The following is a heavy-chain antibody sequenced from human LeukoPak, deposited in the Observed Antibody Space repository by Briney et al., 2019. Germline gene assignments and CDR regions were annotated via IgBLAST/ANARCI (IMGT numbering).Heavy chain of an antibody. J-gene: IGHJ4*02. CDR3: AKSGRYSSGWRYFDY. D-gene: IGHD6-19*01. V-gene: IGHV3-49*04. CDR1: GFTFGDYA. Sequence: GGSLRLSCTASGFTFGDYAMSWVRQAPGKGLEWVGFIRSKAYGRTTEYAASVKGRFTISRDNSKNTLYLQMNSLRAEDTAVYYCAKSGRYSSGWRYFDYWGQGTLVTVSS. CDR2: IRSKAYGRTT.